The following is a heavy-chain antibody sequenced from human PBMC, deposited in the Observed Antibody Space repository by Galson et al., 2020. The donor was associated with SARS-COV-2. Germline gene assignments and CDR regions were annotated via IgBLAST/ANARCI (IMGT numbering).Heavy chain of an antibody. J-gene: IGHJ3*02. V-gene: IGHV3-23*01. CDR2: ISGSGGST. Sequence: GGSPRLSCAASGFTFSSYAMSWVRQAPGKGLEWVSAISGSGGSTYYADSVKSRFTISRDNYKNTLYLQMNSLRAEDTAVYYCAKDGTRIAARSRAFDIWGQGTMVTVSS. CDR3: AKDGTRIAARSRAFDI. CDR1: GFTFSSYA. D-gene: IGHD6-6*01.